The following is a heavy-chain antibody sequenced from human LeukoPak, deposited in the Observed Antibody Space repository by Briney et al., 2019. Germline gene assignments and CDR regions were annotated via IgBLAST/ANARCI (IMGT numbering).Heavy chain of an antibody. D-gene: IGHD1-26*01. Sequence: GESLKISCKGSGYSFTSYWIGWVRQMPGKGLEWMGIIYPGDSDTRYSPSFQGQDTISADKSISTAYLQWSSLKASDTAMYYCARSGHPSGSYFWFDPWGQGTLVTVSS. J-gene: IGHJ5*02. CDR1: GYSFTSYW. CDR3: ARSGHPSGSYFWFDP. CDR2: IYPGDSDT. V-gene: IGHV5-51*01.